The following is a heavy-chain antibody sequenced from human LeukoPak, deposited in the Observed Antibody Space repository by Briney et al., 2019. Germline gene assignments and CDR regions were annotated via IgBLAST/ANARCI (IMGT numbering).Heavy chain of an antibody. Sequence: PGGSLRLSCAASGFTFSSYWMHWVRQAPGKGLVWVSRINSDGSSTSYADSVKGRFTISRDNAKNTLYPQMNSLRAEDTAVYYCARDPYCSSTSCYTGGAFDIWGQGTMVTVSS. CDR1: GFTFSSYW. V-gene: IGHV3-74*01. CDR3: ARDPYCSSTSCYTGGAFDI. D-gene: IGHD2-2*02. J-gene: IGHJ3*02. CDR2: INSDGSST.